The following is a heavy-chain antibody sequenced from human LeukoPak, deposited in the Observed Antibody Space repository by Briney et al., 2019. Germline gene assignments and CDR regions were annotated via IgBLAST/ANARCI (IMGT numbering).Heavy chain of an antibody. CDR3: AKDRGYSGYDWDFDY. V-gene: IGHV3-30*02. Sequence: GGSLRLSCAASGFTFSSYGTHRVRRAPGKGLEWVAFTRYDGSNKYYADSVKGRFTISRDNSKNTLYLQMNSLRAEDTAVYYCAKDRGYSGYDWDFDYWGQGTLVTVSS. J-gene: IGHJ4*02. CDR2: TRYDGSNK. CDR1: GFTFSSYG. D-gene: IGHD5-12*01.